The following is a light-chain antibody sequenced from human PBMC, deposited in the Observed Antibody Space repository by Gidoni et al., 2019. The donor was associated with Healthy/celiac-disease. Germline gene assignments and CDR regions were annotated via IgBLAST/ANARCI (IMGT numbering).Light chain of an antibody. J-gene: IGLJ3*02. CDR3: AAWDDSLSGWV. CDR1: SSNIGSNY. CDR2: SNN. V-gene: IGLV1-47*02. Sequence: QSVLTQPPSASGTPGQRVTISCSGSSSNIGSNYVYWYQQLPGTAPNLLIYSNNQRPSGVPDRFSGSKSGTSASLAISGLRPEDEADYYCAAWDDSLSGWVFGGGTKLTVL.